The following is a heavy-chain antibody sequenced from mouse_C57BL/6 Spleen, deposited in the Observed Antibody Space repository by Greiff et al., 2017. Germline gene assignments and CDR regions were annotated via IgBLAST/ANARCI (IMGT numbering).Heavy chain of an antibody. CDR3: ARPAYYSNYGYFDV. D-gene: IGHD2-5*01. J-gene: IGHJ1*03. CDR2: IYPGDGDT. Sequence: QVQLKQSGPELVKPGASVKISCKASGYAFSSSWMNWVKQRPGKGLEWIGRIYPGDGDTNYNGKFKGKATLTADKSSSTAYMQLSSLTSEDSAVYFCARPAYYSNYGYFDVWGTGTTVTVSS. CDR1: GYAFSSSW. V-gene: IGHV1-82*01.